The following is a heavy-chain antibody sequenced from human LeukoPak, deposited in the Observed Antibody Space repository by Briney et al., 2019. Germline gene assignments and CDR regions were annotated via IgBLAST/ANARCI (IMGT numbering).Heavy chain of an antibody. V-gene: IGHV4-59*08. CDR3: ARHRAYYDSSGHYYYFDY. Sequence: TSDTLSLTCTASGCSMSGYYWNWIRQPPGQGLEWIGHISSSGTTNYNPSLKSRVTISIDTFKNQFSLKVYSVTAADTAIYYCARHRAYYDSSGHYYYFDYWGQGTLVPVSS. D-gene: IGHD3-22*01. CDR1: GCSMSGYY. CDR2: ISSSGTT. J-gene: IGHJ4*02.